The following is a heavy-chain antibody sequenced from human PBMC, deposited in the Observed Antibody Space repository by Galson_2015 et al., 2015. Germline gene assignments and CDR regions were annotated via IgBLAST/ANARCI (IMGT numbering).Heavy chain of an antibody. CDR3: ARVAGQLPYYYGMDL. CDR2: IYSETMT. CDR1: GFSVNSDS. D-gene: IGHD6-19*01. V-gene: IGHV3-53*01. J-gene: IGHJ6*02. Sequence: SLRLSCAASGFSVNSDSLSWVRQAPGKGLEWVSIIYSETMTYYADSVMGRFTISRDNSRKTVHLQMDRLRGDDTAVYYCARVAGQLPYYYGMDLWGQGTTVTVSS.